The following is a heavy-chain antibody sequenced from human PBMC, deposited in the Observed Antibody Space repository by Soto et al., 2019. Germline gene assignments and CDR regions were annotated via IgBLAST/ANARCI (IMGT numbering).Heavy chain of an antibody. CDR2: ITVAGGGI. J-gene: IGHJ4*02. CDR3: AKWPPSPKMGVTSH. V-gene: IGHV3-23*01. D-gene: IGHD1-26*01. Sequence: EVQLLESGGGLAQPGGSLRLSCAAXGFAFSSSAMAWIRQTPGKGLQWVSAITVAGGGIYYADSVKGRFTISRDNSKKTLYLQVNSLSAQDTAQYFCAKWPPSPKMGVTSHWGQGTLVTVSS. CDR1: GFAFSSSA.